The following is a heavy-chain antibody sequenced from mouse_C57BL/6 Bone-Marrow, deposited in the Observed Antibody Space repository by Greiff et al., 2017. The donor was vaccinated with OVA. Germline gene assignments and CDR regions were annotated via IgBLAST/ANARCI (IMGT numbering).Heavy chain of an antibody. CDR2: IWSGGST. D-gene: IGHD1-1*01. CDR3: ARNGDGSSPHWYFDV. V-gene: IGHV2-2*01. CDR1: GFSLTSYG. J-gene: IGHJ1*03. Sequence: VQLQESGPGLVQPSQSLSITCTVSGFSLTSYGVHWVRQSPGKGLEWLGVIWSGGSTDYNAAFISRLSISKDNSKSQVFFKRNSLQADDTAIYYCARNGDGSSPHWYFDVWGTGTTVTVSP.